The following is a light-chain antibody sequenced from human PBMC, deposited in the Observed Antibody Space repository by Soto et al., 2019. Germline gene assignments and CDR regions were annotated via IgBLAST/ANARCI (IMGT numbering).Light chain of an antibody. Sequence: QAVVTQEPSLTVSPGDTVTLTCGSSTGAVTSGHLPSWFQQKPGHAPMTLIYATSNTHSWTPSRCSGSLLGGKAALTLSGAQPEYDAESYCLLTYPGVRVFGTGTNLTGL. CDR2: ATS. CDR1: TGAVTSGHL. CDR3: LLTYPGVRV. J-gene: IGLJ1*01. V-gene: IGLV7-46*01.